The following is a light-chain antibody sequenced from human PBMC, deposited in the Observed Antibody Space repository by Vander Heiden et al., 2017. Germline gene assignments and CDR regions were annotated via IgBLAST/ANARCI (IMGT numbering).Light chain of an antibody. V-gene: IGKV1-39*01. CDR3: LQNYNHPYT. J-gene: IGKJ2*01. CDR1: QSISTY. Sequence: DIQMTQSPSSLSASVGDRVTITCRASQSISTYLNWYQQKPGKAPKLLIYATSTLQSGVPSRFSGSESGADFTLTISSLHPEDFATYYCLQNYNHPYTFGQGTKLEIK. CDR2: ATS.